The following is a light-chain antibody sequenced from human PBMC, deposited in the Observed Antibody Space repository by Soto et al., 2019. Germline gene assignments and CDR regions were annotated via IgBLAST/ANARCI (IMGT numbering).Light chain of an antibody. Sequence: IVMTQSPATLSVSPGERATLSCRASQSVNRKLAWYQQKPGQAPRLLIYGASTRATGIPARFSGSGSGTEFTLTISSLQSEDFAVYYCQQYNDWPPWTFGQGTKVEIK. J-gene: IGKJ1*01. CDR2: GAS. V-gene: IGKV3-15*01. CDR1: QSVNRK. CDR3: QQYNDWPPWT.